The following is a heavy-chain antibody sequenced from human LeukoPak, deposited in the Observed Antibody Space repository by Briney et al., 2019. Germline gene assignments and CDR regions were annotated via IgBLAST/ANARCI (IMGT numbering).Heavy chain of an antibody. J-gene: IGHJ6*02. CDR1: GGSISSYY. Sequence: SETLSLTCTVSGGSISSYYWSWIRQPAGKGLEWIGRIYTSGSTNYNPSLKSRVTMSVDTSKNQFSLKLSSVTAADTAVYYCARDSIVVVPAAVYGMDVWGQGTTVTVSS. D-gene: IGHD2-2*01. CDR2: IYTSGST. V-gene: IGHV4-4*07. CDR3: ARDSIVVVPAAVYGMDV.